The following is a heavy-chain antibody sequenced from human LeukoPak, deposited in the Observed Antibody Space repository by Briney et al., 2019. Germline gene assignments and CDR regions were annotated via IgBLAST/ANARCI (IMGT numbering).Heavy chain of an antibody. CDR2: IRYDGSNK. J-gene: IGHJ4*02. Sequence: AGGSLRLSCAASGFTLSGSAMRSVRQAPGKGLEGVAFIRYDGSNKYYADSVKGRFTISRDNSKNTLYLQMGSLRAEDMAVYYCARGGGGYYDYWGQGTLVTVSS. CDR3: ARGGGGYYDY. V-gene: IGHV3-30*02. CDR1: GFTLSGSA. D-gene: IGHD3-22*01.